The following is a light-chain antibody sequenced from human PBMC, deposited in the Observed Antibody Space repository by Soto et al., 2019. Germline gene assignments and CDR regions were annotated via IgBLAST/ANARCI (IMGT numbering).Light chain of an antibody. V-gene: IGKV1-9*01. CDR3: QQLFDSPIT. Sequence: DIQLTQSPSFLSPSVGDSVTITCRASQGISISLAWYQVKPGKAPKLLIYAASTLESGVPSRFSATVSGTEFSLTITSLQPEDFATYYCQQLFDSPITFGEGTRLEIK. CDR2: AAS. J-gene: IGKJ5*01. CDR1: QGISIS.